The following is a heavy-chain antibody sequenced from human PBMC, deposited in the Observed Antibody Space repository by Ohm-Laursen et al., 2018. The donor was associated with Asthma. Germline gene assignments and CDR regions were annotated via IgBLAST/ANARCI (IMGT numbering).Heavy chain of an antibody. D-gene: IGHD2-21*02. J-gene: IGHJ5*02. Sequence: LSLTCAASGFTFSTYAMNGVRQAPGKGLEWVSDISGNGGRTKYADFVTGRFTISRDNSKNTLYLQMNSLRAEDTALYYCAIGEDDIGDSGWFEHWGQGTLVTVSS. CDR1: GFTFSTYA. V-gene: IGHV3-23*01. CDR2: ISGNGGRT. CDR3: AIGEDDIGDSGWFEH.